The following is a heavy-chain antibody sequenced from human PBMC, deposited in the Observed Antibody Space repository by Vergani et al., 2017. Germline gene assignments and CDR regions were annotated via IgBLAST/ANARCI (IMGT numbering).Heavy chain of an antibody. V-gene: IGHV4-59*01. CDR2: IYYSGRT. CDR1: GGSISSYY. J-gene: IGHJ2*01. D-gene: IGHD2-8*01. Sequence: QVQLQESGPGLVKPSETLSLTCTVSGGSISSYYWSWIRQPPGKGLEWIGYIYYSGRTNDNPSLKSRVTISVDTSKNQFSLKLSSVTAADTAVYYCASSIIDVLMVYQNWYFDLWGRGTLVTVSS. CDR3: ASSIIDVLMVYQNWYFDL.